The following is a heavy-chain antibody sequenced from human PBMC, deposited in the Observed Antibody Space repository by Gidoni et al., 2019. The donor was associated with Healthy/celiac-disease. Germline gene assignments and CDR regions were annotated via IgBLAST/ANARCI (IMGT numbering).Heavy chain of an antibody. CDR1: GGSLSSGGYY. D-gene: IGHD3-10*01. J-gene: IGHJ3*02. CDR3: ARARRITMVQGARGAFDI. V-gene: IGHV4-31*03. CDR2: IYYSGST. Sequence: QVQLQESGPGLVKPSQTLSLTCTVSGGSLSSGGYYWSWIRQHPGKGLEWIGYIYYSGSTYYNPSRKSRVTISVDTSKNQFSLKLSSVTAADTAVYYCARARRITMVQGARGAFDIWGQGTMVTVSS.